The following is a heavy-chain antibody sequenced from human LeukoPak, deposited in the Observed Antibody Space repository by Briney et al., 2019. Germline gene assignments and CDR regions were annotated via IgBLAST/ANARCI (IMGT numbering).Heavy chain of an antibody. V-gene: IGHV3-23*01. CDR2: ISGSGGST. CDR1: GFTFSSYA. Sequence: PGGSLRLSCAASGFTFSSYAMSWVRQAPGKGLEWVSAISGSGGSTYYADSVKGRFTISRDNSKNTLYLQMNSLRAEDTAVYYCAKEGAGVTHYYYYGMDVWGQGTTVTVSS. D-gene: IGHD1-26*01. J-gene: IGHJ6*02. CDR3: AKEGAGVTHYYYYGMDV.